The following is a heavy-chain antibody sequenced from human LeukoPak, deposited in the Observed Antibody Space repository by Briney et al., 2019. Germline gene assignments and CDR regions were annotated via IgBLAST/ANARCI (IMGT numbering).Heavy chain of an antibody. V-gene: IGHV1-18*01. J-gene: IGHJ4*02. CDR3: ARGLYDGDY. CDR1: GYTFTYFG. D-gene: IGHD3-22*01. CDR2: ISVHNGNT. Sequence: ASAKVSCKASGYTFTYFGLSWVRQAPGQGLEWLGSISVHNGNTKYAPKFQGRVTITTDTSTSTAYLELRSLRSDDTAVYYCARGLYDGDYWGQGSLVTVSS.